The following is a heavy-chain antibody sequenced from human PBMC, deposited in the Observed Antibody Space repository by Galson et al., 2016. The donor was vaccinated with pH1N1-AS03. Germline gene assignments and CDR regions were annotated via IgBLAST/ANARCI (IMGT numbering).Heavy chain of an antibody. CDR1: GFTLSGYG. CDR3: VKESPKEAGDY. CDR2: IQYDESYR. Sequence: SLRLSCAASGFTLSGYGMHWVRQAPGKGPEWVAFIQYDESYRNYADSVKGRFSISRDISKNTLYLQMNSLRVEDTAMFYCVKESPKEAGDYWGRGVMVTGSS. J-gene: IGHJ4*02. V-gene: IGHV3-30*02.